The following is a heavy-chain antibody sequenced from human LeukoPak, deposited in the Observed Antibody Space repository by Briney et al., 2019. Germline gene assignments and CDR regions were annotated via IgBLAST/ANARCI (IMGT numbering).Heavy chain of an antibody. D-gene: IGHD3-9*01. CDR3: ARAGDYDILTGYYEVRLVVDP. J-gene: IGHJ5*02. CDR1: GYTFTSYG. V-gene: IGHV1-18*01. CDR2: ISAYNGNT. Sequence: GASVKVSCKASGYTFTSYGISWVRQAPGQGLEWMGWISAYNGNTNYAQRLQGRVTMTTDTSTSTAYMELRSLRSDDTAVYYCARAGDYDILTGYYEVRLVVDPWGQGTLVTVSS.